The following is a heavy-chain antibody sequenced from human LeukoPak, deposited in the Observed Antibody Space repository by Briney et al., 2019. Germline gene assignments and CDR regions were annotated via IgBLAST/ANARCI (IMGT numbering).Heavy chain of an antibody. CDR3: ARALLWFGELFDYGMDV. V-gene: IGHV3-53*01. J-gene: IGHJ6*04. CDR2: IYSGGST. Sequence: GGSLRLSCAASGFTVSSNYMSWVRQAPGKGLEWVSVIYSGGSTHYADSVKGRFTISRDNSKNTLYLQMNSLRAEDTAVYYCARALLWFGELFDYGMDVWGKGTTVTVSS. D-gene: IGHD3-10*01. CDR1: GFTVSSNY.